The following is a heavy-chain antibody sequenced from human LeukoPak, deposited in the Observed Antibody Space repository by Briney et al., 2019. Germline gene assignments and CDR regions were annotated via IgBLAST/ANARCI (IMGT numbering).Heavy chain of an antibody. CDR1: GGNFSSYA. Sequence: SVKVSCKASGGNFSSYAISWVRQAPGQGLEWMGGIIPIFGTANYAQKFQGRVTITADESTSTAYMELSRLRSEDTAVYYCARGPDCSSTSCYPPYYYGMDVWGKGTTVTVSS. D-gene: IGHD2-2*01. CDR3: ARGPDCSSTSCYPPYYYGMDV. J-gene: IGHJ6*04. V-gene: IGHV1-69*13. CDR2: IIPIFGTA.